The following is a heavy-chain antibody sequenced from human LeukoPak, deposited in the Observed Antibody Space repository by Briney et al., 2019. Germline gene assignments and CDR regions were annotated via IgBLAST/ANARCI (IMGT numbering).Heavy chain of an antibody. V-gene: IGHV1-18*01. CDR3: ARDESRGYGYFDY. D-gene: IGHD4-17*01. CDR1: GYTFTSYG. J-gene: IGHJ4*02. Sequence: ASVKVSCKACGYTFTSYGISWVRQGPGQGLEWMGWISAYKDKTNYAQSLQGRVSMTPDTSTSTAYMELRSLRSDDTAVYYCARDESRGYGYFDYWGQGTLVTVSS. CDR2: ISAYKDKT.